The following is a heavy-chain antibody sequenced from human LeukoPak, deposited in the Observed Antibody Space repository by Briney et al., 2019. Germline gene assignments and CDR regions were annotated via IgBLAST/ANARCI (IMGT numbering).Heavy chain of an antibody. CDR2: IRYDGSNK. J-gene: IGHJ4*02. CDR3: AKDNSGDGYNAYFDY. D-gene: IGHD5-24*01. Sequence: GGSLRLSCAASGFTFSSYGMHWVRQAPGKGLEWVAFIRYDGSNKYYADSAKGRFTISRDNSKNTLYLQMNSLRAEDTAVYYCAKDNSGDGYNAYFDYWGQGTLVTVSS. CDR1: GFTFSSYG. V-gene: IGHV3-30*02.